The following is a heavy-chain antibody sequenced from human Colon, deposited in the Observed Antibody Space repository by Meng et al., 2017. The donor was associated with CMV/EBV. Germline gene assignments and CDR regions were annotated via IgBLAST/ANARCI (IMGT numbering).Heavy chain of an antibody. V-gene: IGHV3-48*03. J-gene: IGHJ6*02. Sequence: GESLKISCAGSDFSFNDYEMNWVRQAPGRGLEWVSSISGSGSLIYYADSVRGRFTISRDNAKKSLYLQMSSLRAEDTAVYYCARRNSSSWYRNYYHAMDVWGQGTTVTVSS. CDR2: ISGSGSLI. D-gene: IGHD6-13*01. CDR3: ARRNSSSWYRNYYHAMDV. CDR1: DFSFNDYE.